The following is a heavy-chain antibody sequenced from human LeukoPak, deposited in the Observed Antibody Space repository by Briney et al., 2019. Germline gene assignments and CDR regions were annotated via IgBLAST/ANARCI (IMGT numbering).Heavy chain of an antibody. CDR3: ARLGASYYYDSSGYYS. D-gene: IGHD3-22*01. Sequence: ASVKVSCKASGGTFSSYAISWVRQAPGQGLEWMGGIIPIFGTANYAQKFQGRVTITADESTSTAYMELSGLRSEDTAVYYCARLGASYYYDSSGYYSWGQGTLVTVSS. CDR1: GGTFSSYA. J-gene: IGHJ4*02. V-gene: IGHV1-69*13. CDR2: IIPIFGTA.